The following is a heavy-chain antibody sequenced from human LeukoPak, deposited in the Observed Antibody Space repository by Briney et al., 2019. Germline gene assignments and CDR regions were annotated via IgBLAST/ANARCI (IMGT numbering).Heavy chain of an antibody. CDR2: IIPIFGTA. Sequence: SVEVSCKASGGTFSSYAISWVRQAPGQGLEWMGGIIPIFGTANYAQKFQGRVTITTDESTSTAYMELSSLRSEDTAVYYCASGQVITIFGVDYYYYYYMDVWGKGTTVTVSS. CDR1: GGTFSSYA. D-gene: IGHD3-3*01. V-gene: IGHV1-69*05. CDR3: ASGQVITIFGVDYYYYYYMDV. J-gene: IGHJ6*03.